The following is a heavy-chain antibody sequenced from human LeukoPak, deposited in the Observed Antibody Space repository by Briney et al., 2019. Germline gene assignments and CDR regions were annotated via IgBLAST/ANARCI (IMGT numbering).Heavy chain of an antibody. CDR1: GASVSGSNYY. CDR2: IYSSGST. CDR3: AKSGGYGLIDY. J-gene: IGHJ4*02. Sequence: SETLSLTCAVSGASVSGSNYYWGWIRQPPGKGLEWIGNIYSSGSTYYNASLQSRVTISIDTSKNQFSLRLNSVTAADTAMYYCAKSGGYGLIDYWGQGTLVTVSS. V-gene: IGHV4-39*01. D-gene: IGHD1-26*01.